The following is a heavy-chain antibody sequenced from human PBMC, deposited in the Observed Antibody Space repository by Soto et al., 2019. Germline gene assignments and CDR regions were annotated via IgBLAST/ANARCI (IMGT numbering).Heavy chain of an antibody. Sequence: QVQLVQSGAEVKKPGASVKVSCKASGYTFTSYGISWVRQAPGQGLEWMGWISAYNGNTNYAQKLQGRVTMTTDTSTSTAYMELRSLRSDDTAVYYCAGERRYGQPGGYYYYGMDVWGQGTTVTVSS. D-gene: IGHD2-15*01. CDR3: AGERRYGQPGGYYYYGMDV. J-gene: IGHJ6*02. CDR2: ISAYNGNT. V-gene: IGHV1-18*01. CDR1: GYTFTSYG.